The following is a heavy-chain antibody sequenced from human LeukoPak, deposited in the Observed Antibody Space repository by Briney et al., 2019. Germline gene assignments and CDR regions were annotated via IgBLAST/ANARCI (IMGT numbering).Heavy chain of an antibody. CDR1: GITLSNYG. D-gene: IGHD5-18*01. V-gene: IGHV3-23*01. Sequence: PGGSLRLSCAVSGITLSNYGMSWVRQAPGKGLEWVAGISDSGGRTNYADSVKGRFTISRDNPKNTLYLQMNSLRAEDTAVYYCAKDLSRGYSYGSPIDYWGQGTLVTVSS. CDR3: AKDLSRGYSYGSPIDY. J-gene: IGHJ4*02. CDR2: ISDSGGRT.